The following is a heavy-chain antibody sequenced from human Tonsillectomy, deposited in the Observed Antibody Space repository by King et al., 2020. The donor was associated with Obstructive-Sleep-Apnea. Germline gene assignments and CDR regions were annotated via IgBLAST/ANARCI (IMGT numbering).Heavy chain of an antibody. CDR1: GFTFSSYG. J-gene: IGHJ4*02. Sequence: QVQLVESGGGVVQPGGSLRLSCAVSGFTFSSYGMHWGLQSPGKGREWVSFLRYDGSNKYYADSVKGRFTISRGKSKSTLYLQMNSLRAEDTAVYYCAKDVRTTVVTWSWHFDYWGQGTLVTVSS. V-gene: IGHV3-30*02. CDR3: AKDVRTTVVTWSWHFDY. CDR2: LRYDGSNK. D-gene: IGHD4-23*01.